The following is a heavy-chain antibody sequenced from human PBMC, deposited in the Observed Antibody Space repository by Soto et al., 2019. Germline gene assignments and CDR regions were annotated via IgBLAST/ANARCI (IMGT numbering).Heavy chain of an antibody. CDR3: ARANDYGDYVPDY. V-gene: IGHV3-33*01. CDR2: IWYDGSNK. J-gene: IGHJ4*02. D-gene: IGHD4-17*01. CDR1: GFTFSSYG. Sequence: QVQLGESGGGVVQPGRSLRLSCAASGFTFSSYGMHWVRQAPGKGLEWVAVIWYDGSNKYYADSVKGRFTISRDNSKKTLYLQMNSLRAEDTAVYYCARANDYGDYVPDYWGQGTLVTVSS.